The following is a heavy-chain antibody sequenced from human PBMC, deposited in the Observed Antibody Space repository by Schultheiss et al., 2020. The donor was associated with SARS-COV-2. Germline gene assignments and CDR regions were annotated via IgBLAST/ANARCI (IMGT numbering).Heavy chain of an antibody. CDR3: ARSHRSQRWFDP. CDR1: GGSISSSSYY. V-gene: IGHV4-39*07. J-gene: IGHJ5*02. CDR2: IYYSGST. Sequence: SETLSLTCTVSGGSISSSSYYWGWIRQPPGKGLEWIGSIYYSGSTSYNPSLKSRVTISVDTSKNQFSLKLSSVTAADTAVYYCARSHRSQRWFDPWGQGTLVTVSS.